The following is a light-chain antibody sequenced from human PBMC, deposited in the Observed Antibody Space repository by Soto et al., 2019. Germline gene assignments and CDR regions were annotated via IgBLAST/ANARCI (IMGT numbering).Light chain of an antibody. Sequence: QSVLTQPPSASATPGQRVTISCSVSSSNIGSNTANWYQQLPGTAPKVLIYTNNRRPSGVPDRFSGSKSGTSASLAISGLRSEDEADYYCAAWDDSLNGVVFGGGTKVTVL. CDR2: TNN. J-gene: IGLJ2*01. CDR1: SSNIGSNT. CDR3: AAWDDSLNGVV. V-gene: IGLV1-44*01.